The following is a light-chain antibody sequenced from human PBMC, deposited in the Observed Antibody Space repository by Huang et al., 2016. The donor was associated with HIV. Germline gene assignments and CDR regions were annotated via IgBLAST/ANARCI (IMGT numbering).Light chain of an antibody. CDR2: LGS. J-gene: IGKJ2*01. V-gene: IGKV2-28*01. CDR1: QSLLHSNGYNY. Sequence: DIVMTQSPLSLPVTPGEPASISRRSSQSLLHSNGYNYLDWYLQKPGQSPQVLIYLGSHRASGVPDRFSGSGSGTDFTLKISRVEAEDVGVYYCMQALQTPYTFGQGTKVEIK. CDR3: MQALQTPYT.